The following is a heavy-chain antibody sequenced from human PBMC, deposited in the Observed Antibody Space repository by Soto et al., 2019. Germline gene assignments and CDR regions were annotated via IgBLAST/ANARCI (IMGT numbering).Heavy chain of an antibody. D-gene: IGHD5-12*01. J-gene: IGHJ6*03. V-gene: IGHV4-59*01. CDR1: GGSIISYY. Sequence: SETLSLTCPVSGGSIISYYWSWIRQPPGKGLEWIGYIYYSGSTNYNPSLKSRVTISVDTSKNQFSLKLSSVTAADTAVYYCTVATRTPYYYYMDVWGKGTTVTVSS. CDR2: IYYSGST. CDR3: TVATRTPYYYYMDV.